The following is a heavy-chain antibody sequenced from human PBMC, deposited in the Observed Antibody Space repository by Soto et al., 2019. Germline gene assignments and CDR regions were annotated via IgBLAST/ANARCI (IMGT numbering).Heavy chain of an antibody. CDR2: VNSDGTST. Sequence: EVQLVESGGDLVQPGGSLRLSCAASGLTFSGYWMHWVRQAPGKGLVWVSRVNSDGTSTAYADSVKGQFTISRDNAKNTLYLQMNSLRAEDTAVYYCARGWTGGYWGQGTLVTVSS. CDR1: GLTFSGYW. CDR3: ARGWTGGY. D-gene: IGHD2-15*01. J-gene: IGHJ4*02. V-gene: IGHV3-74*01.